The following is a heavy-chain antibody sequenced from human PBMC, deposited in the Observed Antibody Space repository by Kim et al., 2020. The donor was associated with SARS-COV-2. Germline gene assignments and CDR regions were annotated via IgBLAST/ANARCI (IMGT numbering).Heavy chain of an antibody. J-gene: IGHJ4*02. D-gene: IGHD3-10*01. CDR3: ATDREGSGTYLDY. Sequence: YYAASVKGRFTVSRDRSNDTLYLQMNSLRPEDTALYYCATDREGSGTYLDYWGQGTLVTVSS. V-gene: IGHV3-30*14.